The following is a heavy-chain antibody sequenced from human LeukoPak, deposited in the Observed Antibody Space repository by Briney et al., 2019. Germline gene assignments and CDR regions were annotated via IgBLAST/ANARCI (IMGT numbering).Heavy chain of an antibody. V-gene: IGHV3-30*04. Sequence: AGGSLRLSCAASGFTFSSYAMHWVRQAPGKGLEWVAVISYDGSNKYYADSVKGRFTISRDNSKSTLYLQMNSLRVEDTAVYYCARDNDYYFDYWGQGTLVTVSS. CDR3: ARDNDYYFDY. J-gene: IGHJ4*02. CDR2: ISYDGSNK. D-gene: IGHD3-3*01. CDR1: GFTFSSYA.